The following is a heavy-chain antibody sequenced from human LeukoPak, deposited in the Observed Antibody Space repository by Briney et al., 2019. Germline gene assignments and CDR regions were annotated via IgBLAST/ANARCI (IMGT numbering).Heavy chain of an antibody. J-gene: IGHJ6*03. Sequence: PSETLSLTCTVSGGSISSYYWSWIRQPAGKGLEWIGRIYTSGSTNYNPSLKSRVTMSVDTSKNQSSLKLSSVTAADTAVYYCARDWSGGDYYYYYYMDVWGKGTTVTVSS. CDR3: ARDWSGGDYYYYYYMDV. D-gene: IGHD1-26*01. V-gene: IGHV4-4*07. CDR2: IYTSGST. CDR1: GGSISSYY.